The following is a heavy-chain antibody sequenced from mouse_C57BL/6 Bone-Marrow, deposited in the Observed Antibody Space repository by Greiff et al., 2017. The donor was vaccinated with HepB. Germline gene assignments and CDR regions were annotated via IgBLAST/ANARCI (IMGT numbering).Heavy chain of an antibody. Sequence: VQLQQSGAELVRPGASVKLSCTASGFNIKDDYMHWVKQRPEQGLEWIGWIDPENGDTEYASKFQGKATITADTSSNTAYLQLSSLTSEDTAVYYCTTGVIGDFDYWGQGTTLTVSS. CDR2: IDPENGDT. V-gene: IGHV14-4*01. J-gene: IGHJ2*01. CDR1: GFNIKDDY. D-gene: IGHD2-14*01. CDR3: TTGVIGDFDY.